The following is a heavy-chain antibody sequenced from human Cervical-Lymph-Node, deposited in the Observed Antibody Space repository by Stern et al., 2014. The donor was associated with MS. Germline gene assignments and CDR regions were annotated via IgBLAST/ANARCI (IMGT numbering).Heavy chain of an antibody. CDR3: VRSRYCSGGNCFSDWFDP. Sequence: VQLVQSGAEVKKPGASVKVSCKASGYSFSNYYMHWVRQAPGHGLEWMGMINPSGGTTTYAQKFQGRATMTSDTSTSTVYMELSSLRSEDTAVYYCVRSRYCSGGNCFSDWFDPWGQGTLVTVSS. D-gene: IGHD2-15*01. V-gene: IGHV1-46*03. CDR2: INPSGGTT. CDR1: GYSFSNYY. J-gene: IGHJ5*02.